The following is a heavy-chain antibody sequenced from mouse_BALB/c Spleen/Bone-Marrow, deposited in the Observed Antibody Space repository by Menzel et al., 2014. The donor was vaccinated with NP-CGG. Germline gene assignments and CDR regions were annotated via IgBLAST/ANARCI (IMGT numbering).Heavy chain of an antibody. CDR1: GFNIKDTY. Sequence: EVQLQQSGAELVKPGASVKLSCTASGFNIKDTYMHWVKQRPEQGLEWIGRIDTANGNTKYDPKFQGKATVTADTSSNTAYLQLSSLTSEDTAVYYCARYGNGLMDYWGQGTSVTVSS. V-gene: IGHV14-3*02. D-gene: IGHD2-1*01. CDR3: ARYGNGLMDY. CDR2: IDTANGNT. J-gene: IGHJ4*01.